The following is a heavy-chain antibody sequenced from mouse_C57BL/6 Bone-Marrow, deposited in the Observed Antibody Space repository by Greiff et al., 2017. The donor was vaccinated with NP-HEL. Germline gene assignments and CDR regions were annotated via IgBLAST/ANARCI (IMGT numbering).Heavy chain of an antibody. J-gene: IGHJ3*01. V-gene: IGHV2-2*01. D-gene: IGHD1-1*01. CDR2: IWSGGST. Sequence: VHLVESGPGLVQPSQSLSITCTVSGFSLTSYGVHWVRQSPGKGLEWLGVIWSGGSTDYNAAFISRLSISKDNSKSQVFFKMNSLQADDTAIYYCARNRHHYYGSSPGAYWGQGTLVTVSA. CDR3: ARNRHHYYGSSPGAY. CDR1: GFSLTSYG.